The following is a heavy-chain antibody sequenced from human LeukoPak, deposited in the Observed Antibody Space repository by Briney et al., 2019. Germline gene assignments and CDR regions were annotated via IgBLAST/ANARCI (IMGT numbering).Heavy chain of an antibody. CDR1: GFIFSNYA. Sequence: GGSLRLSCAASGFIFSNYAMSWVRQAPGKGLEWVSAISGSGGNTYYADSVKGRFTISRDNSKNTLYLQVKSLTAEDTAVYYCAKSRMYSSSWYLDYWGQGTLVTVSS. J-gene: IGHJ4*02. V-gene: IGHV3-23*01. D-gene: IGHD6-13*01. CDR3: AKSRMYSSSWYLDY. CDR2: ISGSGGNT.